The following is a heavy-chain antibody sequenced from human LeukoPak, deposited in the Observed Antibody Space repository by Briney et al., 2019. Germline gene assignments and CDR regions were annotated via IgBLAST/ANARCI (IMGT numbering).Heavy chain of an antibody. CDR1: GLTFSSHG. J-gene: IGHJ4*02. Sequence: GGSLRLSCAASGLTFSSHGMSWVLQAPEKGLEWVSGISGSGDTTYYADSVKGRFTISRDNSKNTLYLQMNSLRAEDTAVYYCAKINGYFDYWGQGTLVTVSS. CDR3: AKINGYFDY. D-gene: IGHD4-17*01. CDR2: ISGSGDTT. V-gene: IGHV3-23*01.